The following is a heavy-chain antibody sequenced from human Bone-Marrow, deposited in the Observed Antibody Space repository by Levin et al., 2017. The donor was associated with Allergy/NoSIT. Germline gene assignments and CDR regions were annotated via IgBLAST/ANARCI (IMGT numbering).Heavy chain of an antibody. Sequence: SCATSGFSFSTFGMHWVRQAPGKGLAWVAFILFDGNDRYHADSVKGRFTISRDNSRNTLFLQMNSLRAEDTAVYYCARVAKAFSYAYDAFDIWGQGTVVTVSS. CDR3: ARVAKAFSYAYDAFDI. V-gene: IGHV3-33*01. D-gene: IGHD3-16*01. J-gene: IGHJ3*02. CDR2: ILFDGNDR. CDR1: GFSFSTFG.